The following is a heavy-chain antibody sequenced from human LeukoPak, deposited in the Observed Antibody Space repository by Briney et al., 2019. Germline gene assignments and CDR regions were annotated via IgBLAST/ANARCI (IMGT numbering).Heavy chain of an antibody. D-gene: IGHD6-19*01. CDR3: ARVSRRRSLAGANDY. CDR2: ISAYNGNT. Sequence: ASVKVSCKAAGCTFTSYGISWVRQAPGQGLEWMGWISAYNGNTNYAQKLQGRVTMTTDTSTSTAYMELRSLRSDDTAVYYCARVSRRRSLAGANDYWGQGTLVTVSS. J-gene: IGHJ4*02. V-gene: IGHV1-18*01. CDR1: GCTFTSYG.